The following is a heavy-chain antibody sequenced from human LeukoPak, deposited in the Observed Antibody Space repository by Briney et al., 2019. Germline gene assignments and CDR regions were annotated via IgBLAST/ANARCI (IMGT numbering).Heavy chain of an antibody. J-gene: IGHJ4*02. V-gene: IGHV4-34*01. CDR2: INHSGST. Sequence: PSETLSLTCAVYGGSFSGYYWSWIRQPPGKGLEWIGEINHSGSTNYNPSLKSRVTISVDTSKNQFSLKLSSVTAADTAVYYCAREDSSGCFDYWGQGTLVTVSS. D-gene: IGHD3-22*01. CDR1: GGSFSGYY. CDR3: AREDSSGCFDY.